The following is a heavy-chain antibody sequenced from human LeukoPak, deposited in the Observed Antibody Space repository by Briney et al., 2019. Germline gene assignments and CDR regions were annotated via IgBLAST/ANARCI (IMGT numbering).Heavy chain of an antibody. D-gene: IGHD6-13*01. J-gene: IGHJ4*02. V-gene: IGHV3-23*01. CDR3: ANLPATYSSSWERLDY. CDR1: GFTFSSYA. Sequence: GGSLRLSCAASGFTFSSYAMSWVRQAPGKGLEWVSAISGSGGSTYYADSVKGRFTISRDNSKNTLYLQMNSLRAEDTAVYYCANLPATYSSSWERLDYWGQGTLVTVSS. CDR2: ISGSGGST.